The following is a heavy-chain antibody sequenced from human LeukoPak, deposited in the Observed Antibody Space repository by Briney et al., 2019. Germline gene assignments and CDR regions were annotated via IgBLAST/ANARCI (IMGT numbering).Heavy chain of an antibody. Sequence: ASVKVSCKASGYTFTGYYMHWVRQAPGQGLEWMGWINPNSGGTNYAQKFQGRVTMTRDTSISTAYMELSRLRSDDTAVFYCARLWVTGPHIDYWGQGTLVTVSS. CDR2: INPNSGGT. CDR1: GYTFTGYY. CDR3: ARLWVTGPHIDY. V-gene: IGHV1-2*02. D-gene: IGHD5-18*01. J-gene: IGHJ4*02.